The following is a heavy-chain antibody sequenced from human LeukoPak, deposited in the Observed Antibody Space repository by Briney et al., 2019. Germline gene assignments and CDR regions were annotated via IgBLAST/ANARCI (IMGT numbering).Heavy chain of an antibody. CDR1: GLTFDDYA. CDR2: ISWNSGSI. D-gene: IGHD3-9*01. Sequence: GGSLRLSCAASGLTFDDYAMHWVRQAPGKGLEWVSGISWNSGSIGHADSVKGRFTISRDNAKNSLYLQMNSLRAEDTALYYCAKDRVNFDWLFSSFDYWGQGTLVTVSS. V-gene: IGHV3-9*01. J-gene: IGHJ4*02. CDR3: AKDRVNFDWLFSSFDY.